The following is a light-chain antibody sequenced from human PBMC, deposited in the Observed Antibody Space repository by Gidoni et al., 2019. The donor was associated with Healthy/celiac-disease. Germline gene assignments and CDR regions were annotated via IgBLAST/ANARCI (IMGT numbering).Light chain of an antibody. J-gene: IGKJ1*01. CDR2: GAS. CDR1: QSVSSSY. CDR3: QQYGSSPRT. Sequence: DIVLTQYPGTLSLSPRERATLSCRASQSVSSSYLAWYQQKPGQAPRLLIYGASSRATGIPDRFSGSGSGTDFTLTISRLEPEDFAVYYCQQYGSSPRTFGQGTKVEIK. V-gene: IGKV3-20*01.